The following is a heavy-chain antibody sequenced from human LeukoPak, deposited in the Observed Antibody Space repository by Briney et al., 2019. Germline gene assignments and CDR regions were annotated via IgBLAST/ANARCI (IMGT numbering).Heavy chain of an antibody. D-gene: IGHD3-10*01. J-gene: IGHJ6*03. CDR1: GGTFSSYA. CDR2: IIPIFGTA. Sequence: ASVKVSCKASGGTFSSYAISWVRQAPGQGLEWMGGIIPIFGTANYAQKFQGRVTITADESTSTAYMELSSLRSEDTAVYYCATAMVPYYYMDVWGKGTTVTISS. V-gene: IGHV1-69*13. CDR3: ATAMVPYYYMDV.